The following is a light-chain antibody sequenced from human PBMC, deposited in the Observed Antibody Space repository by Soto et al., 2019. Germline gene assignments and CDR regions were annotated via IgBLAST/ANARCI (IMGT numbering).Light chain of an antibody. CDR2: WAS. Sequence: DIVMTQSRDSLAVSLGERATMDCKSSQGVLYSSNNKNYLAWYQQKPGQPPKLPIYWASTRESGVPGRFRGSGSGTDFTLTISSLQAEDVPVYYCKQYYSTPLTFGGGTKVHIK. J-gene: IGKJ4*01. CDR3: KQYYSTPLT. V-gene: IGKV4-1*01. CDR1: QGVLYSSNNKNY.